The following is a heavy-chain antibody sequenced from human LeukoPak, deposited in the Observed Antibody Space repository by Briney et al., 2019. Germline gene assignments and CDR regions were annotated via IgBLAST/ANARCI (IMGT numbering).Heavy chain of an antibody. V-gene: IGHV3-48*01. D-gene: IGHD3-10*01. Sequence: QTGGSLRLSCTASGFTFRSYWMHWVRQAPGKGLEWVSYISSSSSTIYYADSVKGRFTISRDNAKNSLYLQMNSLRAEDTAVYYCAGRELLWFGELPRGMDVWGQGTTVTVSS. CDR3: AGRELLWFGELPRGMDV. J-gene: IGHJ6*02. CDR2: ISSSSSTI. CDR1: GFTFRSYW.